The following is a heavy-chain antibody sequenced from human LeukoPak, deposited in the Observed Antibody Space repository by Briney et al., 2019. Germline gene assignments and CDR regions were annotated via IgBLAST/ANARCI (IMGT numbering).Heavy chain of an antibody. CDR3: ASEFIVGATFDY. V-gene: IGHV3-21*01. CDR1: GFTFSSYS. D-gene: IGHD1-26*01. CDR2: ISSSSSYI. J-gene: IGHJ4*02. Sequence: GGSLRLSCAASGFTFSSYSMNWVRQAPGKGLEWVSSISSSSSYIYYADSVKGRFTISRDNAKTSLYLQMNSLRAEDTAVYYCASEFIVGATFDYWGQGTLVTVSS.